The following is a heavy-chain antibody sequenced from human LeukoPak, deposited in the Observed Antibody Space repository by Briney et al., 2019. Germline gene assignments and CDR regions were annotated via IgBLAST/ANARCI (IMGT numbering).Heavy chain of an antibody. Sequence: SETLSLTCAVYGGSFSGYYWSWIRQPPEKGLEWIGEINHSGSTNYNPSLKSRVTISVDTSKNQFSLKLSSVTAADTAVYYCARGRRYSYGYDAFDIWGQGTMVTVSS. CDR2: INHSGST. D-gene: IGHD5-18*01. CDR3: ARGRRYSYGYDAFDI. CDR1: GGSFSGYY. V-gene: IGHV4-34*01. J-gene: IGHJ3*02.